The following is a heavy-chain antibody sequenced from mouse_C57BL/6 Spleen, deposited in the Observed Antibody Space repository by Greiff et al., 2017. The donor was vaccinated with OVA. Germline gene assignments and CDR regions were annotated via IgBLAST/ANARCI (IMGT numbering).Heavy chain of an antibody. CDR1: GYTFTSYS. V-gene: IGHV1-4*01. D-gene: IGHD1-2*01. CDR2: INPSSGYT. J-gene: IGHJ2*01. Sequence: QVQLQQPGAELARPGASVKMSCKASGYTFTSYSMHWVKQRPGQGLEWIGSINPSSGYTKYNQKFKEKATFPADKSSSTAYMHRSSLTAEDSAVYYCAREVLTTAFDYWGQGTTLTVSS. CDR3: AREVLTTAFDY.